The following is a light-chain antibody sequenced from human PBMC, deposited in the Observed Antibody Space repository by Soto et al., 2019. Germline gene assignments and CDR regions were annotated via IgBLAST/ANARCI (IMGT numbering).Light chain of an antibody. V-gene: IGLV2-23*01. CDR1: SSDVGSYDF. J-gene: IGLJ1*01. Sequence: QSARTQPASVSGSPGQSITISCTGTSSDVGSYDFVSWYQQHPGKAPKLLIYEGSKRPSGVSDRFSGSKSGNTASLTISGLQAEDEADYHCSSYAGIRTYVFGSGTKVTVL. CDR3: SSYAGIRTYV. CDR2: EGS.